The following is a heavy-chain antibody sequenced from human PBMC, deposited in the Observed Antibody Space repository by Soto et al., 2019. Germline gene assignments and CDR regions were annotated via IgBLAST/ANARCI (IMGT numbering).Heavy chain of an antibody. V-gene: IGHV4-30-2*01. CDR2: IYHGST. CDR1: GGSISSGGYS. Sequence: QLQPQESGSGLVKASQTLSLTCAVSGGSISSGGYSWSWIRQPPGKGLEWIGYIYHGSTYYNPSLKSRVTISIDRSKNQFSLKLSSVTAADTAVYYCASSGSRGIGAFDIWGQGTMVTVSS. CDR3: ASSGSRGIGAFDI. D-gene: IGHD3-22*01. J-gene: IGHJ3*02.